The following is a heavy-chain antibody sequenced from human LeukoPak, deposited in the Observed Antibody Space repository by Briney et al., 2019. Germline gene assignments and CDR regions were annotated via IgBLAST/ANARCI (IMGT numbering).Heavy chain of an antibody. Sequence: PGGSLRLSCAASGFTFSYYGLHWVRQGPGKGLEWVAVISYDGSNKYYADSVEGRFTISRDNSKNTLYLQMNSLRAEDTAVYYCAKQCGGSDWFDAFDIWGQGTMVTVSS. CDR3: AKQCGGSDWFDAFDI. J-gene: IGHJ3*02. V-gene: IGHV3-30*18. D-gene: IGHD6-19*01. CDR1: GFTFSYYG. CDR2: ISYDGSNK.